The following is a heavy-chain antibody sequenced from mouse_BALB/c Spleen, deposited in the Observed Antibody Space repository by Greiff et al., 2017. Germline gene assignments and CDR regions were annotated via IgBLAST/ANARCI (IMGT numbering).Heavy chain of an antibody. D-gene: IGHD2-1*01. CDR3: TYYGNRYFDV. CDR2: IDPETGGT. J-gene: IGHJ1*01. CDR1: GYTFTDYE. V-gene: IGHV1-15*01. Sequence: VQLQQSGAELVRPGASVTLSCKASGYTFTDYEMHWVKQTPVHGLEWIGAIDPETGGTAYNQKFKGKATLTADKSSSTAYMELRSLTSEDSAVYYCTYYGNRYFDVWGAGTTVTVSS.